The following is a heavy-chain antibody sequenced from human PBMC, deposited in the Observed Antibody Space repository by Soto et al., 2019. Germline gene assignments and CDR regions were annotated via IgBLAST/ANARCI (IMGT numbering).Heavy chain of an antibody. CDR1: GGTFSSYA. CDR3: ASGSPRNPATIDY. CDR2: SIPIFGTA. V-gene: IGHV1-69*12. D-gene: IGHD2-15*01. Sequence: QVQLVQSGAEVKKPGSSVKVSCKASGGTFSSYAISWVRQAPGQGLEWMGGSIPIFGTANYAQKFQGRVTITADESTSTAYMELSSLSSEDKAVYYCASGSPRNPATIDYWGQGTLVTVSA. J-gene: IGHJ4*02.